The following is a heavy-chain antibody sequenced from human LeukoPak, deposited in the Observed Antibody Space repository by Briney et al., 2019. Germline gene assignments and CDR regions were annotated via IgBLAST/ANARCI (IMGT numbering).Heavy chain of an antibody. Sequence: PGGSLRLSCAASGFTFSSYSMNWVRQAPGKGLEWVSYIGGRGSNICYADSVKGRFTISRDNAKNSVNLQMNSLRAEDTAVYYCARSGGYNRNYYYYGMDVWGQGTTVTVSS. CDR2: IGGRGSNI. D-gene: IGHD5-24*01. CDR1: GFTFSSYS. V-gene: IGHV3-48*01. J-gene: IGHJ6*02. CDR3: ARSGGYNRNYYYYGMDV.